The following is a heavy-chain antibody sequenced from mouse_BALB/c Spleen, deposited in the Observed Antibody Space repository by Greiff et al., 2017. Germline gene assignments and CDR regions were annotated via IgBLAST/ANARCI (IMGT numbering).Heavy chain of an antibody. D-gene: IGHD1-1*01. J-gene: IGHJ4*01. V-gene: IGHV2-9*02. Sequence: QVQLQQSGPGLVAPSQSLSITCTVSGFSLTSYGVHWVRQPPGKGLEWLGVIWAGGSTNYNSALMSRLSISKDNSKSQVFFKMNSLQADDTAIYYCAAYYYGSSYDYYAMDYWGQGTSVTVSS. CDR2: IWAGGST. CDR1: GFSLTSYG. CDR3: AAYYYGSSYDYYAMDY.